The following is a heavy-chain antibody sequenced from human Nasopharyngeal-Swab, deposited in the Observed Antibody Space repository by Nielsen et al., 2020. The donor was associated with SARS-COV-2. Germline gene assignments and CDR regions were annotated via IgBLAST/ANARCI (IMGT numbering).Heavy chain of an antibody. D-gene: IGHD2-2*01. J-gene: IGHJ3*02. V-gene: IGHV1-8*01. Sequence: WVRQAPGQGLEWMGWMNPDSGNTGYAQKFQGRVTMTRNTSMSTAYMELSSLRSEDTAVYYCARAVEFCSSTSCYSSAFDIWGQGTMVTVSS. CDR2: MNPDSGNT. CDR3: ARAVEFCSSTSCYSSAFDI.